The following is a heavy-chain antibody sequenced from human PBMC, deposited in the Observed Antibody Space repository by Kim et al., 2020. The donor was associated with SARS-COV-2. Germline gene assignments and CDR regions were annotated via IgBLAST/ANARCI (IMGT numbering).Heavy chain of an antibody. CDR2: IYYSGST. CDR1: GGSISSSSYY. CDR3: ATGGAYYFDY. J-gene: IGHJ4*02. D-gene: IGHD3-10*01. V-gene: IGHV4-39*01. Sequence: SETLSLTCTVSGGSISSSSYYWGWIRQPPGKGLEWIGSIYYSGSTYYNPSLKSRVTISVDTSKNQFSLKLSPVTAADTAVYYCATGGAYYFDYWGQGTLV.